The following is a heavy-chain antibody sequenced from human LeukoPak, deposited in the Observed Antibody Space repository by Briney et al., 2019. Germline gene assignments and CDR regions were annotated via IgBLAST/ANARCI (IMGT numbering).Heavy chain of an antibody. V-gene: IGHV4-61*02. CDR2: IWADGAP. J-gene: IGHJ3*02. CDR1: GDSISSGNYY. CDR3: ARDGGLQMGQLVQNDAFDI. Sequence: PSETLSLTCTVSGDSISSGNYYWSWLRQPAGKGLEWIGRIWADGAPTYRPSLKSRVTMSVDTSKNQFSLKLSSVTAADTAVYYCARDGGLQMGQLVQNDAFDIWGQGTMVTVSS. D-gene: IGHD6-6*01.